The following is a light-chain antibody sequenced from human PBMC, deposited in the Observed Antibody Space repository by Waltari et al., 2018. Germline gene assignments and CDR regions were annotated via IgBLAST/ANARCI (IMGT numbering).Light chain of an antibody. V-gene: IGLV3-21*03. CDR2: NDN. Sequence: SYVLTPPPSVSVAPGKTATITCGGNNIGGKSVHWYQQKPGQAPVLAVYNDNDRPSGIPERFSGSNSGNTATLTISRVEVGDEADYYCQLWDIGSDHKVFGSGTNVIVL. CDR1: NIGGKS. CDR3: QLWDIGSDHKV. J-gene: IGLJ1*01.